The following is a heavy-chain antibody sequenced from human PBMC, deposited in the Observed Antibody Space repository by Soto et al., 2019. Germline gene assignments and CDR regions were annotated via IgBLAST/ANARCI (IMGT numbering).Heavy chain of an antibody. CDR1: GGSFSGYY. J-gene: IGHJ4*02. CDR2: INHSGST. CDR3: AGLIAAAGTGAYYFDY. V-gene: IGHV4-34*01. Sequence: SETLSLTCAVYGGSFSGYYWSWIRQPPGKGLEWIGEINHSGSTNYNPSLKSRVTISVDTSKNQFSLKLSSVTAADTAVYYYAGLIAAAGTGAYYFDYWGQGTLVTVS. D-gene: IGHD6-13*01.